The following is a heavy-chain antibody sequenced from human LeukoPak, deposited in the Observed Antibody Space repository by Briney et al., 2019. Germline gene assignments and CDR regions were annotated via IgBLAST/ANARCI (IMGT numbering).Heavy chain of an antibody. CDR3: AKEVYYYDSSGYYWRYFDY. CDR1: GFTFSSYA. D-gene: IGHD3-22*01. CDR2: ISDRGGSR. V-gene: IGHV3-23*01. Sequence: GGSLRLSCVASGFTFSSYAMSWVRQAPRKGLEWVSSISDRGGSRYYADSVKGRFTISRDNSKNTLYLQMNSLRAEDTAVYYCAKEVYYYDSSGYYWRYFDYWGQGTLVTVSS. J-gene: IGHJ4*02.